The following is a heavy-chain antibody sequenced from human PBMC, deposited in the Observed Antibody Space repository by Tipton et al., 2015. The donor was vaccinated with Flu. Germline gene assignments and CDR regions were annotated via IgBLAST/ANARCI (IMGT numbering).Heavy chain of an antibody. D-gene: IGHD6-19*01. V-gene: IGHV4-39*07. CDR2: IYYSGNT. J-gene: IGHJ2*01. CDR3: ARRVAGNGGWYLDL. Sequence: TLSLTCTVSGGSIISSSFYWGWIRQPPGKGLEWIGNIYYSGNTYYNPPLKSRVTVSVDTSKNQLSLKLTSVTAADTAMYYCARRVAGNGGWYLDLWGRGTLVTVSS. CDR1: GGSIISSSFY.